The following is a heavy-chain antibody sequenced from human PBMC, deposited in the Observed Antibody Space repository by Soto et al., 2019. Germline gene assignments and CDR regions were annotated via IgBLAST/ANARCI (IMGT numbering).Heavy chain of an antibody. Sequence: EVHLVESGGGLVQPGGSLRLSCAASGSTFSSSAMHWVRQAPGKGLEWISYISKSSSVIYYADSVKGRFTISRDNANNLLYLQMNSLRAEDTAVYFCASVNLRFSYGIDVWGQGTTVTVSS. D-gene: IGHD3-3*01. CDR2: ISKSSSVI. CDR1: GSTFSSSA. J-gene: IGHJ6*02. V-gene: IGHV3-48*03. CDR3: ASVNLRFSYGIDV.